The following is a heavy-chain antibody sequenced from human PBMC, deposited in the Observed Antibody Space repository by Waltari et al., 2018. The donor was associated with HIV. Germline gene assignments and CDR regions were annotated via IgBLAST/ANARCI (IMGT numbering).Heavy chain of an antibody. CDR2: IKQDGSAR. D-gene: IGHD6-19*01. V-gene: IGHV3-7*01. CDR3: ATSVAGYFNN. Sequence: EVLLVESGGVLVQPGGSLRLSCVGSGFGFSPYWMSWVRQTPGKALELLANIKQDGSARYYVDSVRGRFTVSRDNAENSLYLQMDSLRVDDTAMYYCATSVAGYFNNWGQGTLVTVSS. J-gene: IGHJ4*02. CDR1: GFGFSPYW.